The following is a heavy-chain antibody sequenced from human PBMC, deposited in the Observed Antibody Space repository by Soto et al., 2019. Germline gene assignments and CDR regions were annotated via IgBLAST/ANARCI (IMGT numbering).Heavy chain of an antibody. Sequence: ASVKVSCKASGYTFTDYYMHWVRQAPGQGLEWMGWMNPNSGNTGYAQKFQGRVTMTRNTSISTAYMELSSLRSEDTAVYYCARVNWNDRFDYWGQGTLVTVSS. CDR1: GYTFTDYY. D-gene: IGHD1-1*01. J-gene: IGHJ4*02. CDR3: ARVNWNDRFDY. CDR2: MNPNSGNT. V-gene: IGHV1-8*02.